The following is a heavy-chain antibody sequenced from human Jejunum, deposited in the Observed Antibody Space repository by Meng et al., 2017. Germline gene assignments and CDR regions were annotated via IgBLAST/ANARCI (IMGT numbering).Heavy chain of an antibody. V-gene: IGHV4-34*01. CDR3: ARGNEYSNYGADF. J-gene: IGHJ4*02. CDR1: GGSISDYY. CDR2: INDSGST. Sequence: QVKLQQLGAGLLKPSETLSLTCAVYGGSISDYYWTWIRQPPGKGLEWIGEINDSGSTNYNPSLKSRVTISVDPSKSQFYLRVSSVTAADTAVYYCARGNEYSNYGADFWGQGTLVTVSS. D-gene: IGHD4-11*01.